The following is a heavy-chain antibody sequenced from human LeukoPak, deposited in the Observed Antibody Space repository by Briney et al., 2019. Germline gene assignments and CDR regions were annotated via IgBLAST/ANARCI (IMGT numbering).Heavy chain of an antibody. J-gene: IGHJ5*02. D-gene: IGHD3-22*01. CDR2: INHSGST. V-gene: IGHV4-34*01. CDR1: GGSFSGYY. Sequence: PSETLSLTCAVYGGSFSGYYWSWIRQPPGKGLEWIGEINHSGSTNYSPSLKSRVTISLDTSKNQFSLKLSSVTAADTAVYYCARDNKYYYDSSGPNWFDPWGQGTLVTVSS. CDR3: ARDNKYYYDSSGPNWFDP.